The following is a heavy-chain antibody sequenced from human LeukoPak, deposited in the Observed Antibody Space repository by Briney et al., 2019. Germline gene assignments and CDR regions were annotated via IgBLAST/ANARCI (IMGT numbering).Heavy chain of an antibody. CDR1: GGSISSYY. CDR2: IYYSGST. CDR3: ASSGSVGPYYFDY. V-gene: IGHV4-59*01. D-gene: IGHD3-10*01. J-gene: IGHJ4*02. Sequence: SETLSPTCTVSGGSISSYYWSWIRQPPGKGLEWIGYIYYSGSTNYNPSLKSRVTISVDTSKNQFSLKLSSVTAADTAVYYCASSGSVGPYYFDYWGQGTLVTVSS.